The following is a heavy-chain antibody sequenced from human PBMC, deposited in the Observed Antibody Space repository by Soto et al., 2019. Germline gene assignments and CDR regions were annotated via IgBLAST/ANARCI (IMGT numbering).Heavy chain of an antibody. Sequence: ASVKVSCKASGYTFTSYGISWVRQAPGQGLEWMGWISAYNGNTNYAQKLQGRVTMTTDTSTSTAYMELRSLRSDDTAVYYCARDPAGIAVAGFDYWGQGTLVTVSS. CDR3: ARDPAGIAVAGFDY. CDR2: ISAYNGNT. D-gene: IGHD6-19*01. CDR1: GYTFTSYG. V-gene: IGHV1-18*01. J-gene: IGHJ4*02.